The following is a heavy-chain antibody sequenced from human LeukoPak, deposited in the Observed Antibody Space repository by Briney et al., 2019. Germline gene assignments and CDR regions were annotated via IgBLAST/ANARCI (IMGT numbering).Heavy chain of an antibody. CDR3: AKVTRSDIVSIRAFDM. J-gene: IGHJ3*02. Sequence: PSETLSLTCTVSGGSISSSSYYWGWIRQPAGKGLEWIGRIYSSGSTNYNPSLKSRVTMSVDTSKNQFSLKLGSLTAADTAVYYCAKVTRSDIVSIRAFDMWGQGTMVTVSS. V-gene: IGHV4-61*02. D-gene: IGHD5/OR15-5a*01. CDR2: IYSSGST. CDR1: GGSISSSSYY.